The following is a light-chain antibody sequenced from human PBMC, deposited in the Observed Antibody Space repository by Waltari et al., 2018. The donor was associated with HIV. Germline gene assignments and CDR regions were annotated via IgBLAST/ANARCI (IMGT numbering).Light chain of an antibody. J-gene: IGLJ1*01. Sequence: QSVMSHPPSASGTPGQTVTISCSGRFSNLGANTVNWYQQIPGTAPRLLIYGHNQLPAGVPGRFSGSRSGTSASVSIGGLQSEDEANYYCSAWDDSLRATVFGTGTRVTVL. V-gene: IGLV1-44*01. CDR3: SAWDDSLRATV. CDR2: GHN. CDR1: FSNLGANT.